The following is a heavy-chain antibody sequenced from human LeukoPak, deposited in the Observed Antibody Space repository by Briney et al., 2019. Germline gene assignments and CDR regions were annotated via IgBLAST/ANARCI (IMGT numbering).Heavy chain of an antibody. V-gene: IGHV4-59*01. CDR3: ARVGSGDYVWGSYRPPDY. J-gene: IGHJ4*02. D-gene: IGHD3-16*02. Sequence: KPSETLSLTCTVSGGSISSYYWSWIRQPPGKGLEWIGYIYYSGSTNYNPSLKSRVTISVDTSKNQFSLKLSSVTAADTAVYYCARVGSGDYVWGSYRPPDYWGQGTLVTVSS. CDR2: IYYSGST. CDR1: GGSISSYY.